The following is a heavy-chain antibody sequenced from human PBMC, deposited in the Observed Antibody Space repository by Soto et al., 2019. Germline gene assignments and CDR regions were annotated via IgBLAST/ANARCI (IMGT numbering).Heavy chain of an antibody. CDR2: IYHSGST. D-gene: IGHD4-17*01. V-gene: IGHV4-4*02. CDR1: GDSISSSSW. CDR3: ARAAIDYDGKSRRPFDL. Sequence: QVQLQESGPGLVKPSGTLSLTCAVSGDSISSSSWWTWVRQPPGKGLVWIGGIYHSGSTNYNPSLKSRDTIALEKSRNVLSLNLSSATAADTALYSCARAAIDYDGKSRRPFDLWGQGTMVTVSS. J-gene: IGHJ3*01.